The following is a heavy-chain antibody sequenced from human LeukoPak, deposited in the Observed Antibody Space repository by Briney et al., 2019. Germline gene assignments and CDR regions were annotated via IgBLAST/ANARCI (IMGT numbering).Heavy chain of an antibody. CDR3: ARGRSYGSWSQPLDY. V-gene: IGHV1-2*02. Sequence: GASVKVSCKASGYTFTGYYMHWVRQAPGQRLEWMGWINPNSGGTNYAQKFQGRVTMTRDTSISTAYMELSRLRSDDTAVYYCARGRSYGSWSQPLDYWGQGTLVTVSS. D-gene: IGHD6-13*01. CDR1: GYTFTGYY. CDR2: INPNSGGT. J-gene: IGHJ4*02.